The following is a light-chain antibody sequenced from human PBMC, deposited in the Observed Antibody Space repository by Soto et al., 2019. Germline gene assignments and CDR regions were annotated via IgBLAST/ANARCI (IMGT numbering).Light chain of an antibody. V-gene: IGKV3-20*01. J-gene: IGKJ1*01. CDR2: GAS. Sequence: EIVLTQSPGSLSLSXGXRXTLSXRASQSVSNNYLAWYQQKPGQAPRLLIYGASSRATGIPDRFSGSGSGTDFTLTISRLEPEDLAVYYCQQYDNSVWTFGQGTKV. CDR3: QQYDNSVWT. CDR1: QSVSNNY.